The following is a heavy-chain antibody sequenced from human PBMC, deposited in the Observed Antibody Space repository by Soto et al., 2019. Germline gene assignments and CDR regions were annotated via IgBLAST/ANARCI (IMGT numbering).Heavy chain of an antibody. V-gene: IGHV1-18*01. D-gene: IGHD3-22*01. CDR3: ARELNTESSAYYSFAY. Sequence: ASVKVSCKTSGYSFSAYGLAWLRQAPGQRPEWMGWVSTNNANTNYAQKFQGRVTMTTDTSTTTTYMELRSLRSDDTAVYYCARELNTESSAYYSFAYWGQGAQVTVSS. CDR1: GYSFSAYG. J-gene: IGHJ4*02. CDR2: VSTNNANT.